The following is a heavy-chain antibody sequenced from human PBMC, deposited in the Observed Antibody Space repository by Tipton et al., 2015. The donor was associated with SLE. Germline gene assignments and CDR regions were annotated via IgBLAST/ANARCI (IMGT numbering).Heavy chain of an antibody. V-gene: IGHV1-2*06. Sequence: QSGPEVKKPGASVQVSCKASRYTFTGYSVHWVRQAPGQGLEWMGRISPNGGGTNYAQKFQGRVTMTRDTSSSTAYMELSRLRSDDTAVYYCARDSSGYYQFDYWGQGTLVTVSS. D-gene: IGHD3-22*01. CDR3: ARDSSGYYQFDY. CDR2: ISPNGGGT. CDR1: RYTFTGYS. J-gene: IGHJ4*02.